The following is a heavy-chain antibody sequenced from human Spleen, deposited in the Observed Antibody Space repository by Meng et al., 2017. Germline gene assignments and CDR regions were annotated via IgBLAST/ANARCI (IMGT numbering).Heavy chain of an antibody. CDR3: GRGFWSGAKLDY. D-gene: IGHD3-3*01. V-gene: IGHV6-1*01. CDR2: TYYRSKWYN. CDR1: GDSVSSNSAA. J-gene: IGHJ4*02. Sequence: SETLSLTCAISGDSVSSNSAAWNWIRQSPSRGLEWLGRTYYRSKWYNDYAVSVNSRITINPDTSKNQFLLQLNSVTPEETAMYCCGRGFWSGAKLDYWGQGTLVTVSS.